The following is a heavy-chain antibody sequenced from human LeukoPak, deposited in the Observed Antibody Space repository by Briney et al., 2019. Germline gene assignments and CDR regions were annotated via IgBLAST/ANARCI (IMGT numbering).Heavy chain of an antibody. CDR1: GFTFSGYA. CDR3: VLSGYNKILAWGY. CDR2: ISLSGVTT. J-gene: IGHJ4*02. V-gene: IGHV3-23*01. Sequence: PGGSLRLSCAASGFTFSGYAMSWVRQAPGEGLEWVSSISLSGVTTYYADSVKGRFTISRDNSKNTLYLQMNTLRAEDTALYYCVLSGYNKILAWGYWGQGTLVTVSS. D-gene: IGHD5-18*01.